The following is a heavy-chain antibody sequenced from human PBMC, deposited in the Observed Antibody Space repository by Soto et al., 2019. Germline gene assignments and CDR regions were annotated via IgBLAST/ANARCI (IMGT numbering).Heavy chain of an antibody. V-gene: IGHV4-39*01. Sequence: SETLSLTCSVSGGFVSSSSYSWGWIRQSPGKGLEWIGTMYSSENTYYNPSLLSRVTISVDTSKNEFSLRLSSVTAAHTAVYYCARLNGYCISTNCHGYYGMDVWGQGTTVTVSS. CDR3: ARLNGYCISTNCHGYYGMDV. CDR1: GGFVSSSSYS. CDR2: MYSSENT. J-gene: IGHJ6*02. D-gene: IGHD2-2*03.